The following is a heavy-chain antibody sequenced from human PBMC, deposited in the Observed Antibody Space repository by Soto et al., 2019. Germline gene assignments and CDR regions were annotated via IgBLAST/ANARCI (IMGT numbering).Heavy chain of an antibody. D-gene: IGHD2-2*02. Sequence: GGSLRLSCAASGFIFTRYSMNWVRQAPGKGLEWVSSISSTTNYIYYGDSMKGRFTISRDNAKNSLYLEMNSLRAEDTAVYYCAREGRGKKAGYNGLVSLGYWGQGTLVTVSS. V-gene: IGHV3-21*04. CDR2: ISSTTNYI. J-gene: IGHJ4*02. CDR1: GFIFTRYS. CDR3: AREGRGKKAGYNGLVSLGY.